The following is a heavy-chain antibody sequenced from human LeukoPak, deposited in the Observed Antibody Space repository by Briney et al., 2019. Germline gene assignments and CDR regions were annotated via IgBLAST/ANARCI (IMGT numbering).Heavy chain of an antibody. V-gene: IGHV1-46*01. J-gene: IGHJ4*02. CDR3: ARGKYSYGTTEYYFDY. Sequence: ASVKVSCKASGYTFTSYHMHWVRQAPGQGLEWMGIINPSGGSTSYAQKFQGRVTMTTDTSTSTAYMELRSLRSDDTAVYYCARGKYSYGTTEYYFDYWGQGTLVTVSS. CDR1: GYTFTSYH. D-gene: IGHD5-18*01. CDR2: INPSGGST.